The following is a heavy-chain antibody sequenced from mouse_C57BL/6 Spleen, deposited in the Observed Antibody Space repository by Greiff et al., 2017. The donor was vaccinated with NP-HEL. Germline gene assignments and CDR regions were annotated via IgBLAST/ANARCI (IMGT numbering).Heavy chain of an antibody. CDR1: GFTFSSYA. CDR3: ARDTYPHPFAY. V-gene: IGHV5-4*01. J-gene: IGHJ3*01. CDR2: ISDGGSYT. D-gene: IGHD5-1*01. Sequence: EVHLVESGGGLVKPGGSLKLSCAASGFTFSSYAMSWVRQTPEKRLEWVATISDGGSYTYYPDNVKGRFTISRDNAKNNLYLQMSHLKSEDTAMYYCARDTYPHPFAYWGQGTLVTVSA.